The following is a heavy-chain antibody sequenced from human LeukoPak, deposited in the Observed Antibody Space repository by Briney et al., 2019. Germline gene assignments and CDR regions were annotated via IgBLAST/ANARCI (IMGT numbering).Heavy chain of an antibody. CDR3: ARDPGDSKLFDY. D-gene: IGHD7-27*01. V-gene: IGHV6-1*01. J-gene: IGHJ4*02. CDR1: GDSVPSNSAA. Sequence: SQTLSLTCAISGDSVPSNSAAWSWIRQSPSRGLEWLGRIYYRSKWFNDYTVSVKSRIGIKPDTSKNQFSLQLSSVTPEDTAVYYCARDPGDSKLFDYWGQGTLVTVSS. CDR2: IYYRSKWFN.